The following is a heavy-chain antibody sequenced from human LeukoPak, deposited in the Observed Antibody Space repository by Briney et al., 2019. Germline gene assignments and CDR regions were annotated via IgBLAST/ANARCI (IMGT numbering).Heavy chain of an antibody. CDR2: IYHSETT. CDR3: ARGSGRSYGSGIHPHY. Sequence: PSESLSLTCAVSGASVSSHYWSWIRQSPGKGLEWIGHIYHSETTKYNPSLKSRVTISVDTPKSQFSLQLKSVTAADTAVYYCARGSGRSYGSGIHPHYWGQGTLVTDSS. J-gene: IGHJ4*02. V-gene: IGHV4-59*02. CDR1: GASVSSHY. D-gene: IGHD3-10*01.